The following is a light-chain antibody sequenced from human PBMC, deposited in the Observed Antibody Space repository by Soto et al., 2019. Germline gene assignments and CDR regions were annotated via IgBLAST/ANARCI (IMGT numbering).Light chain of an antibody. V-gene: IGLV2-14*03. CDR3: SAYTVSRTYV. J-gene: IGLJ1*01. Sequence: QSALTQPASVSGSPGQSITISCTGTSSDVGAYNFVSWHQQHPGKAPKLMIYNVYDRPSGISYSFSGSKSGNTASLPISGLQGEEDAYYYCSAYTVSRTYVFGTGTKLT. CDR2: NVY. CDR1: SSDVGAYNF.